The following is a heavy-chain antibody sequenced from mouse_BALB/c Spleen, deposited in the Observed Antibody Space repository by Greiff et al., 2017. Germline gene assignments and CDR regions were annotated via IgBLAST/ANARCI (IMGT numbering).Heavy chain of an antibody. V-gene: IGHV14-3*02. CDR1: GFNIKDTY. D-gene: IGHD1-1*01. J-gene: IGHJ1*01. Sequence: VQLQQSGAELVKPGASVKLSCTASGFNIKDTYMHWVKQRPEQGLEWIGRIDPANGNTKYDPKFQGKATITADTSSNTAYLQLSSLTSEDTAVYYCARITTVGYWYFDVWGAGTTVTVSS. CDR2: IDPANGNT. CDR3: ARITTVGYWYFDV.